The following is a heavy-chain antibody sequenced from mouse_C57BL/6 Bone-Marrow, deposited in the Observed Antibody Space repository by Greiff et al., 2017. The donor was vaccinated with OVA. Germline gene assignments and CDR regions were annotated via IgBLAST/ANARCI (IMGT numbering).Heavy chain of an antibody. J-gene: IGHJ2*01. Sequence: QVQLQQPGAELVKPGASVKLSCKASGYTFTSYWMQWVKQRPGQGLEWIGEIDPSDSYTNYNQKFKGKATLTVDTSSSTASMQLSSRTSEDSSVYYCARKGFDYWGQGTTLTVSS. CDR3: ARKGFDY. CDR2: IDPSDSYT. V-gene: IGHV1-50*01. CDR1: GYTFTSYW.